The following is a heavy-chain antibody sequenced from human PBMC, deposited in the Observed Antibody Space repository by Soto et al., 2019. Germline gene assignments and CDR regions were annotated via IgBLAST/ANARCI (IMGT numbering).Heavy chain of an antibody. V-gene: IGHV1-18*01. CDR1: GYTFTSSG. CDR3: TRGQFLEMFDP. J-gene: IGHJ5*02. Sequence: ASVKVSCKASGYTFTSSGISWVRQAPGQGLEWMGWISTYSGNTNYAQKLQGRVTMTTDTSTSTAYMELRAEDTAVYYCTRGQFLEMFDPWGQGTLVTVSS. CDR2: ISTYSGNT. D-gene: IGHD3-3*01.